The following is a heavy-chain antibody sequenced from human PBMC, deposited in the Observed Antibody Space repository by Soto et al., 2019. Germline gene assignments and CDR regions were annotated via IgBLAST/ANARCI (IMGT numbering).Heavy chain of an antibody. CDR2: ISVFNGDT. V-gene: IGHV1-18*01. CDR1: GYTSSSYG. Sequence: QVQLLQSGGEVKTPGASVKVSCKALGYTSSSYGINWVRQAPGQGLEWMGWISVFNGDTKYAQKFQGRFAITKDPGTSTAHMELRSLRSDDAAVYFCATKDDHKDDQPYYYGMDVWGQGTTVAVSS. J-gene: IGHJ6*02. D-gene: IGHD3-16*01. CDR3: ATKDDHKDDQPYYYGMDV.